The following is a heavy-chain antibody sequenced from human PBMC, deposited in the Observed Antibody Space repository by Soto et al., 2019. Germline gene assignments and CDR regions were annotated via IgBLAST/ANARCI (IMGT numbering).Heavy chain of an antibody. CDR3: ARITSPGYFDS. Sequence: PGGSLRLSCAASGFPFSSHWMTWFRQAPGKGLEWVAYIKQDGSEKYYVDSVMGRFTMSRDNTQSSLSLQMNTLRVEDSAVYYCARITSPGYFDSWGQGTLVTVSS. J-gene: IGHJ4*02. CDR1: GFPFSSHW. CDR2: IKQDGSEK. V-gene: IGHV3-7*05. D-gene: IGHD1-20*01.